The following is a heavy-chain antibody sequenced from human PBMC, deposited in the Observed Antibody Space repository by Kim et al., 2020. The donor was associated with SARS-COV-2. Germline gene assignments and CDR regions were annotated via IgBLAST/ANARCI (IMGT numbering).Heavy chain of an antibody. CDR3: ARGGHCGDYGMDV. D-gene: IGHD4-17*01. J-gene: IGHJ6*02. Sequence: YGQKMRGRITLTRNTSISTAYMELSSLRSEDTAVYYCARGGHCGDYGMDVWGQGTTVTVSS. V-gene: IGHV1-8*01.